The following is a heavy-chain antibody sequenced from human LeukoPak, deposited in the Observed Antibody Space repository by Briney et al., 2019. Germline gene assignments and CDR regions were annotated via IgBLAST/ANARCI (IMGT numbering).Heavy chain of an antibody. Sequence: QLWGSLRLSFAASGXTFSSYAMSWVRQAPGKGVEWVSAISGSGGSTYYADSVKGRFTISRDNSKNTLYLQMNSLRAEDTAVYYCAKDSSHDSSGYYYRSLGGFDYWGQGTLVTVSS. CDR2: ISGSGGST. CDR3: AKDSSHDSSGYYYRSLGGFDY. V-gene: IGHV3-23*01. CDR1: GXTFSSYA. D-gene: IGHD3-22*01. J-gene: IGHJ4*02.